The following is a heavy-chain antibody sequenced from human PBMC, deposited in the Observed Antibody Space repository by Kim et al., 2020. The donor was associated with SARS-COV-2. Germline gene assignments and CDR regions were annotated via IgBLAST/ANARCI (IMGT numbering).Heavy chain of an antibody. V-gene: IGHV4-4*02. Sequence: NPSLKSRVTISVDKSKNQFSLKLSAVTAADTAVYYCARCSSSYYYYGMDVWGQGTTVTVSS. D-gene: IGHD3-10*02. CDR3: ARCSSSYYYYGMDV. J-gene: IGHJ6*02.